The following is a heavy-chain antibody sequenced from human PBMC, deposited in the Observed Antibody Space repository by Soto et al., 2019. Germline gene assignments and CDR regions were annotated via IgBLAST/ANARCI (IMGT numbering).Heavy chain of an antibody. CDR1: GFTVSNNY. CDR3: GAPAGGGGY. J-gene: IGHJ4*02. CDR2: IYSGGYT. V-gene: IGHV3-53*01. D-gene: IGHD3-10*01. Sequence: EVQLVESGGGLIQPGGSPRLSCAVSGFTVSNNYMSWVRQAPGKGLEGVSVIYSGGYTAYGDSVKGRFTISRDNSKNTLYLQMNSLRGDHTAVDCGGAPAGGGGYWGQGTLVTVSS.